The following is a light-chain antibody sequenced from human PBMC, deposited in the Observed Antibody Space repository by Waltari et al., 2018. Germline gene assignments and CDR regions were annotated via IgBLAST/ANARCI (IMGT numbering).Light chain of an antibody. V-gene: IGLV1-51*02. CDR1: SSNIGNNY. CDR2: ENT. CDR3: GTWDSSLSGAV. J-gene: IGLJ7*01. Sequence: QSVLTQPPSVSAAPGQRVTIPCSGGSSNIGNNYVSWYRQFPGTAPKLLTYENTERPSGIPGRFSGSKSGTSATLDITGLQAGDEADYYCGTWDSSLSGAVFGGGTHLTVL.